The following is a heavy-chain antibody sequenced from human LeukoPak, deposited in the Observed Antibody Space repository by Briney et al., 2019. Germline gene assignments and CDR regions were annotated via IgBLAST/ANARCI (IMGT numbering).Heavy chain of an antibody. CDR3: ARADWDTAMIDY. V-gene: IGHV3-23*01. CDR2: ISPSGGIT. D-gene: IGHD5-18*01. J-gene: IGHJ4*02. CDR1: GFTFSSYP. Sequence: GGSLRLSCATSGFTFSSYPMSWVRQAPGRGLEWVSGISPSGGITYYTDSVKGRFTISRDNSKNTLYLQMNSLRAEDTAVYYCARADWDTAMIDYWGQGTLVAVSS.